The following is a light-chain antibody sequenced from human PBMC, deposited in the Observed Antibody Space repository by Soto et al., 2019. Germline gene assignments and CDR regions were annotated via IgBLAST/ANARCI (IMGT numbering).Light chain of an antibody. CDR2: GAS. V-gene: IGKV3-15*01. J-gene: IGKJ1*01. Sequence: DIVMTQSPATLSVSPGERATLSCRASQSVSSNLAWYQQKPGQAPRLLIYGASTRANGIPARFSGSGSGTEFTLTISSLQSEDFAVYYCQQYNNWPPWTFGQGTKVDIQ. CDR3: QQYNNWPPWT. CDR1: QSVSSN.